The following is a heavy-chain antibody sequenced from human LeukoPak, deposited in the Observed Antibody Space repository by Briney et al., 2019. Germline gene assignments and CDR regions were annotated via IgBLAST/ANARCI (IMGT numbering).Heavy chain of an antibody. V-gene: IGHV4-34*01. CDR3: ARGGLRMATIPGRRYFDY. Sequence: SETLSLTCAVYGGSFSGYYWSWIRQPPGKGLEWIGEINHSGSTNYNPSLKSRVTISVDTSKNQFSLKLSSVTAADTAVYYCARGGLRMATIPGRRYFDYWGQGTLVTVFS. CDR2: INHSGST. CDR1: GGSFSGYY. J-gene: IGHJ4*02. D-gene: IGHD5-24*01.